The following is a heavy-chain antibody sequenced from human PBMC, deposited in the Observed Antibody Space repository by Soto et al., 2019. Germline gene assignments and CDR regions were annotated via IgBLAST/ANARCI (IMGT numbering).Heavy chain of an antibody. V-gene: IGHV1-46*01. D-gene: IGHD3-10*01. CDR2: INPSGGST. CDR1: GYTFTSYY. J-gene: IGHJ6*02. Sequence: ASVKVSCKASGYTFTSYYMHWVRQAPGQGLEWMGIINPSGGSTSYAQKFQGRVTMTRDTSTSTVYMELSSLRSEDTAVYYCAREGIEGYGSGSLDVWGQGTTVTVSS. CDR3: AREGIEGYGSGSLDV.